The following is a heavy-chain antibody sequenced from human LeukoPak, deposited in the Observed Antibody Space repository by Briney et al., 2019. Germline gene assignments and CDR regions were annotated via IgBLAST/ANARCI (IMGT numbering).Heavy chain of an antibody. Sequence: SATLSLTCTVSGGSITNTISYWAWMRQSPGKGLEWIGSIYFNGGSTSYNPSLKTRATLLLDTSRDQFSLNLRSVTAADTGVYYCARPMYNSWDRFDPWGQGTQVTVSS. CDR3: ARPMYNSWDRFDP. V-gene: IGHV4-39*01. J-gene: IGHJ5*02. CDR1: GGSITNTISY. CDR2: IYFNGGST. D-gene: IGHD2/OR15-2a*01.